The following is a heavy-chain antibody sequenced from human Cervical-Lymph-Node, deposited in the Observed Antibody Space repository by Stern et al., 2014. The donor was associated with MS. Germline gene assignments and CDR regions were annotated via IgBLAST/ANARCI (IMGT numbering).Heavy chain of an antibody. CDR2: IDSDGSPT. J-gene: IGHJ4*02. V-gene: IGHV3-74*01. Sequence: EVQLVESGGGLVQPGGSLRLSCAASGFSFSSYGMHWVRQAPGKGLVWVSLIDSDGSPTCYADSVKGRFTISRDNAKNTLYLQMNSLRAEDTAVYYCATLGWADYWGQGTLVTVSS. D-gene: IGHD5-24*01. CDR1: GFSFSSYG. CDR3: ATLGWADY.